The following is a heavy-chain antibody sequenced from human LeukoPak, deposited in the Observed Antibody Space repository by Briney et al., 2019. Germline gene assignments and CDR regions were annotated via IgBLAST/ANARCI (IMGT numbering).Heavy chain of an antibody. CDR2: IYYSGST. D-gene: IGHD3-22*01. CDR3: ARHYYDSSGYYYLDY. J-gene: IGHJ4*02. Sequence: PSQTLSLTCAVSGGSISSYYWSWIRQPPGKGLEWIGYIYYSGSTNYNPSLKSRVTISVDTSKSQFSLKLSSVTAADTAVYYCARHYYDSSGYYYLDYWGQGTLVTVSS. CDR1: GGSISSYY. V-gene: IGHV4-59*08.